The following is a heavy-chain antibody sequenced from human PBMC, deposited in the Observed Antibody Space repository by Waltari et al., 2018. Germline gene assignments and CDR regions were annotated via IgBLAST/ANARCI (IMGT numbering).Heavy chain of an antibody. CDR1: GFSLSTSGVG. Sequence: QITLKESGPTLVKPTQTLTLTCTFSGFSLSTSGVGVGWIRQPPGKALEWLALIYWDDDKRYSPSLKSRLTITKDTSKNQVVLTMTNMDPVDTATYYCAHTSAVVPAAMGEGITMVRGEYGMDVWGQGTTVTVSS. J-gene: IGHJ6*02. D-gene: IGHD2-2*01. V-gene: IGHV2-5*02. CDR2: IYWDDDK. CDR3: AHTSAVVPAAMGEGITMVRGEYGMDV.